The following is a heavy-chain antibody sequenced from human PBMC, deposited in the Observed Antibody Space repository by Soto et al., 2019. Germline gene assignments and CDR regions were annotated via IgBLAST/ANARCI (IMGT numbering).Heavy chain of an antibody. D-gene: IGHD4-17*01. CDR2: IHYSGST. J-gene: IGHJ6*02. Sequence: VQLQESGPRLVKPSETLPLTCTVSGGSTSIYYWSWIRQSPGKGLEWIGYIHYSGSTNYNPSLKSRVTISVDTSKNQFSLKLSSVTAADTAVYYCVRQGRYGDYIGVWGQGTTVTVSS. V-gene: IGHV4-59*01. CDR3: VRQGRYGDYIGV. CDR1: GGSTSIYY.